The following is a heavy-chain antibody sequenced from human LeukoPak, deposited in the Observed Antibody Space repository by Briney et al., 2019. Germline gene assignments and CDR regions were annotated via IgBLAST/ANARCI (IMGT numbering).Heavy chain of an antibody. CDR1: GFTFSSYS. D-gene: IGHD1-26*01. Sequence: GGSLRLSCAASGFTFSSYSMNWVRQAPGKGLEWVSSISASGGRTFYADSVEGRVTISRDNSKNTVYLQMHSLRAEDTAVYYCAKDSEWEPSGVLDYWGQGTLVTVSS. CDR2: ISASGGRT. CDR3: AKDSEWEPSGVLDY. V-gene: IGHV3-23*01. J-gene: IGHJ4*02.